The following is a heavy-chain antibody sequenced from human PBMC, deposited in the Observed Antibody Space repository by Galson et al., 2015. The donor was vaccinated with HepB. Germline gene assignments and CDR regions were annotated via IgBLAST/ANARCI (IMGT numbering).Heavy chain of an antibody. CDR3: ARIYGSPGAFEI. CDR2: IFSNDEK. D-gene: IGHD1-26*01. CDR1: GFSLSNARMG. V-gene: IGHV2-26*01. J-gene: IGHJ3*02. Sequence: PALVKPTQTLTLTCTVSGFSLSNARMGVSWIRQPPGKALEWLAHIFSNDEKSYSTSLKSRLTISKDTSKSQVVLTMTNMDPVDTATYYCARIYGSPGAFEIWGQGTMVTVSS.